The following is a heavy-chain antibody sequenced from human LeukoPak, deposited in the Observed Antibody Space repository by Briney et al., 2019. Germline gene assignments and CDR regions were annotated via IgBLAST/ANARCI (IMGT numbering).Heavy chain of an antibody. Sequence: ASVKVSYKASGYTFTGYFMHWVRQAPGQGLEWMGWSNPDSGDTNNAQKFQGRVTITADKSTSTAYMELSSLRSEDTAVYYCARSSRFYYDSSGYDLKALESMDVWGKGTTVTVSS. D-gene: IGHD3-22*01. CDR2: SNPDSGDT. CDR3: ARSSRFYYDSSGYDLKALESMDV. J-gene: IGHJ6*03. V-gene: IGHV1-2*02. CDR1: GYTFTGYF.